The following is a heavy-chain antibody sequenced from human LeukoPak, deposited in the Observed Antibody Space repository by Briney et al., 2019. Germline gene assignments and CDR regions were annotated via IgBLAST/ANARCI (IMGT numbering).Heavy chain of an antibody. Sequence: SETLSLTCTVSGGSISGSNFYWGWIRQPPGKGLEWIGSIYYSGTTYYSPSLKSRATISIDTSQNHFSLKVTSVTAADTAVYYCARVPYYYGSGSFSYWGQGTLVTVSS. V-gene: IGHV4-39*07. J-gene: IGHJ4*02. CDR1: GGSISGSNFY. D-gene: IGHD3-10*01. CDR2: IYYSGTT. CDR3: ARVPYYYGSGSFSY.